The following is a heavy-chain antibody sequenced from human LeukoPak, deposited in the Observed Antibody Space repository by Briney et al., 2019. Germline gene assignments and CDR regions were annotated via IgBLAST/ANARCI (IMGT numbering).Heavy chain of an antibody. CDR1: GFSFSSYN. Sequence: PGGSLRLSCAASGFSFSSYNMNWVRQAPGKGLEWVSSITTSSTYTFYADSVKGRFTISRDNAKNSLYLQMNSLRAEDTAVYYCAKMASIAAPGVRSYYYMDVWGKGTTATISS. D-gene: IGHD6-13*01. CDR2: ITTSSTYT. V-gene: IGHV3-21*01. J-gene: IGHJ6*03. CDR3: AKMASIAAPGVRSYYYMDV.